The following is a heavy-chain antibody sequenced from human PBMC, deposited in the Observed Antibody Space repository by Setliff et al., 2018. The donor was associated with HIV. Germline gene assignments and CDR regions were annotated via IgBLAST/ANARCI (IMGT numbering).Heavy chain of an antibody. Sequence: GGSLSLSCTASGFTFGDYAMSWVRQAPGKGLEWVGFIRSKAYGGTTEYAASVKGRFTISRDDSKSIAYLQMNSLKTEDTAVYYCTSVLRYFDWSIDAFDIGGQGTMVTVSS. D-gene: IGHD3-9*01. CDR3: TSVLRYFDWSIDAFDI. V-gene: IGHV3-49*04. J-gene: IGHJ3*02. CDR1: GFTFGDYA. CDR2: IRSKAYGGTT.